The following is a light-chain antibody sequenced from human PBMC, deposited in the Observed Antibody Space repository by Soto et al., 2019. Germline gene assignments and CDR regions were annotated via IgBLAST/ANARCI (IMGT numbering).Light chain of an antibody. CDR2: AAS. Sequence: DIQMTQSPSSLSASVGDKVTITCRAGQSISTYLNWYQQKPGKAPKLLIYAASSLQGGVPSRFSGSGSGTDFTLTISSLQPEDFATYYCQQSYSTPPWTFGQGTKVEIK. CDR1: QSISTY. V-gene: IGKV1-39*01. J-gene: IGKJ1*01. CDR3: QQSYSTPPWT.